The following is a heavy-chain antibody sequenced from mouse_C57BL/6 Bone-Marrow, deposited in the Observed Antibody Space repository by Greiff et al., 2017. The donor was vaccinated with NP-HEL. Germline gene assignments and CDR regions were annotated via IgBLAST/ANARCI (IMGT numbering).Heavy chain of an antibody. V-gene: IGHV7-1*01. Sequence: EVQVVESGGGLVQSGRSLRLSCATSGFTFSDFYMEWVRQAPGKGLEWIAASRNKANDYTTEYSASVKGRFIVSRDTSQSILYLQMNALRAEDTAIYYCARDAPGSRPHWYFDVWGTGTTVTVSS. D-gene: IGHD1-1*01. J-gene: IGHJ1*03. CDR3: ARDAPGSRPHWYFDV. CDR1: GFTFSDFY. CDR2: SRNKANDYTT.